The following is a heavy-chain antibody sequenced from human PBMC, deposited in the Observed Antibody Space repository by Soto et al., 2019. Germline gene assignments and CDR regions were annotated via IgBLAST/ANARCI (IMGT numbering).Heavy chain of an antibody. D-gene: IGHD6-13*01. CDR3: AKSPPAAAGTSNWFDP. CDR2: ISGSGGST. Sequence: EVQLLESGGGLVQPGGSLRLSCAASGFTFSSYAMSWVRQAPGKGLEWVSGISGSGGSTYYADSVKGRFTISRDNSKNALYLQMNSLGAEDTAVDYCAKSPPAAAGTSNWFDPWGQGTLVTVSS. V-gene: IGHV3-23*01. CDR1: GFTFSSYA. J-gene: IGHJ5*02.